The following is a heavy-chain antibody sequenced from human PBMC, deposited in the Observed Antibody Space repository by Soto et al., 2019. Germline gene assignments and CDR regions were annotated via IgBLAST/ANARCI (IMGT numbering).Heavy chain of an antibody. Sequence: SGPTLGNPTQTLTLTCTFSGFSLKRSGVGVAWIRQPPGKALEWLALVYWSDEKRYSRSLKNRPXTTKDPYKNEVVLTMTNMDPLDTATSYCPHKEYYCATGPYYNVRWFDPGGQGILVTVSS. CDR2: VYWSDEK. D-gene: IGHD3-10*01. J-gene: IGHJ5*02. CDR3: PHKEYYCATGPYYNVRWFDP. V-gene: IGHV2-5*01. CDR1: GFSLKRSGVG.